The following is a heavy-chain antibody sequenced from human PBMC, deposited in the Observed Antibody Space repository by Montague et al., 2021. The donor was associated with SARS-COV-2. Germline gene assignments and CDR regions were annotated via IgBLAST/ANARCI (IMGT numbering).Heavy chain of an antibody. J-gene: IGHJ5*02. D-gene: IGHD3-3*01. V-gene: IGHV4-39*01. CDR3: AWRAPITLFGGVIIGAWFDP. CDR2: IYYSGST. CDR1: GGSISSSSYY. Sequence: SETLSLTCTVSGGSISSSSYYWGWIRQPPGKGLEWIGSIYYSGSTYYXPSLKSRDTISVDTSKNQFSLKLSSVPAADTAVYYCAWRAPITLFGGVIIGAWFDPWGQGALVTVSS.